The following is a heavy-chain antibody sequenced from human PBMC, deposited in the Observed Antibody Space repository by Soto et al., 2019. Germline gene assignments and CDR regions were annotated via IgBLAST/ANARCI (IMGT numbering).Heavy chain of an antibody. Sequence: GGSLRLSCAASGFIFSSYWMNWVRQAPGKGLEWVANIKQDGSEKYYVDSVKGRFTISRDNAKNSLYLQMNSLRAEDTAVYYCARGAAAGSRTWYYYGMDVWGQGTTVTVSS. V-gene: IGHV3-7*04. CDR3: ARGAAAGSRTWYYYGMDV. D-gene: IGHD6-13*01. CDR2: IKQDGSEK. CDR1: GFIFSSYW. J-gene: IGHJ6*02.